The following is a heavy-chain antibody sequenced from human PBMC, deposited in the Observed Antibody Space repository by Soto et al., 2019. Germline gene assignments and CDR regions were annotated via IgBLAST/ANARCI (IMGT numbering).Heavy chain of an antibody. CDR1: GYSFTSYW. J-gene: IGHJ4*02. CDR2: IYPGDSDT. V-gene: IGHV5-51*01. CDR3: ARGFSIGYCSGGSCYKGIDY. Sequence: GEALKISCKGSGYSFTSYWIGWVRQMPGKGLEWMGIIYPGDSDTRYSPSFQGQVTISADKSISTAYLQWSSLKASDTAMYYCARGFSIGYCSGGSCYKGIDYWGQGTLVNVSS. D-gene: IGHD2-15*01.